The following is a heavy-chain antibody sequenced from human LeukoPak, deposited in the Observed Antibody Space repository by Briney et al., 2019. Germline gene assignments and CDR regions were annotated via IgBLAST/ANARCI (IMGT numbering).Heavy chain of an antibody. CDR2: ISSSSSYI. D-gene: IGHD6-13*01. Sequence: GGSLRLSCAASGFTFSSYSMNWVRQAPGKGLEWVSSISSSSSYIYYADSVKGRFTISRDNAKNSLYLQMNSLRAEDTAVYYCARGMVSSSWYLGITYYYYYMDVWGKGTTVTISS. CDR3: ARGMVSSSWYLGITYYYYYMDV. V-gene: IGHV3-21*01. CDR1: GFTFSSYS. J-gene: IGHJ6*03.